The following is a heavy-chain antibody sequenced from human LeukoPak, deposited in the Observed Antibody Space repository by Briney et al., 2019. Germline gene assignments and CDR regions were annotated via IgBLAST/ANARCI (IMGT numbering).Heavy chain of an antibody. CDR3: ARDWNYGFDY. CDR2: IKVDGSER. CDR1: GFTFSKTW. Sequence: GGSLRLSCAASGFTFSKTWMSWVRQAPGKGLEWVANIKVDGSERYYVDSVKGRFTISSDNAKNSLYLQMNSLRAEDTAIYYCARDWNYGFDYWGQGTLVTVSS. D-gene: IGHD1-7*01. J-gene: IGHJ4*02. V-gene: IGHV3-7*01.